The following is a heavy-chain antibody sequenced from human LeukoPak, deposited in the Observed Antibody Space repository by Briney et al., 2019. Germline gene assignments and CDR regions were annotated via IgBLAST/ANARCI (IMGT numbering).Heavy chain of an antibody. CDR3: AKDAGSGTYSDGYYFDY. Sequence: GGSLRLSCAASGFTFSSYGMHWVRQAPGKGLEWVAVLSYAGDYKFSADSVKGRFTISRDNSKNTLYLQMNSLRAEDTAVYYCAKDAGSGTYSDGYYFDYRGQGTLVTVSS. J-gene: IGHJ4*02. V-gene: IGHV3-30*18. CDR1: GFTFSSYG. D-gene: IGHD3-10*01. CDR2: LSYAGDYK.